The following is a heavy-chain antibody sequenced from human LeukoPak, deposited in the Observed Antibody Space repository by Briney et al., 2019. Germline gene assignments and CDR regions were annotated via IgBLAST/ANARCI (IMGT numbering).Heavy chain of an antibody. D-gene: IGHD6-19*01. CDR2: INHSGST. V-gene: IGHV4-34*01. CDR1: GGSFSGYY. CDR3: ARGAHSSGYPFFDY. J-gene: IGHJ4*02. Sequence: KPSETLSLTCAVYGGSFSGYYWSWIRQPPGKGLEWIGEINHSGSTNYNPSLKSRVTISVDTSKNQFSLKLSSVTAADTAVYYCARGAHSSGYPFFDYWGQGTLVTVSS.